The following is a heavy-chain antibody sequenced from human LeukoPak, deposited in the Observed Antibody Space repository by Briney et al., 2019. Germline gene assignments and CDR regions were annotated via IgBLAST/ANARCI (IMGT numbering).Heavy chain of an antibody. CDR3: AKVHRWFGEYYFDY. J-gene: IGHJ4*02. Sequence: ASVKVSCKASGYTFTSYGISWVRQAPGQGLEWMGWISAYNGNTNYAQKLQGRVTMTTDTSTSTAYMELRSLRSDDTAVYYCAKVHRWFGEYYFDYWGQGTLVTVSS. D-gene: IGHD3-10*01. CDR1: GYTFTSYG. V-gene: IGHV1-18*01. CDR2: ISAYNGNT.